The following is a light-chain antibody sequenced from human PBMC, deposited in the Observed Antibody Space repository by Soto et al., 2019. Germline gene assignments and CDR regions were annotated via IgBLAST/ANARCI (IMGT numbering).Light chain of an antibody. Sequence: EIGLTQSPATLSVSPGERATLSCRASQSVSSNLAWYPQKPGQAPRILLYGAFTRATGIPARFSCSGSGTEFTLTISSLQSEEFAVYYWQQYNNWWTFGQGTKVEIK. CDR2: GAF. V-gene: IGKV3-15*01. CDR3: QQYNNWWT. CDR1: QSVSSN. J-gene: IGKJ1*01.